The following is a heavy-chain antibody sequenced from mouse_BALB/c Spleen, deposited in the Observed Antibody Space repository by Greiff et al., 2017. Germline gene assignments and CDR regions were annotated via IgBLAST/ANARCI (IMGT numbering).Heavy chain of an antibody. CDR1: GFTFSDYY. CDR3: ARGPGGIAY. CDR2: ISDGGSYT. J-gene: IGHJ3*01. V-gene: IGHV5-4*02. Sequence: EVKLMESGGGLVKPGGSLKLSCAASGFTFSDYYMYWVRQTPEKRLEWVATISDGGSYTYYPDSVKGRFTISRDNAKNNLYLQMSSLKSEDTAMYYCARGPGGIAYWGQGTLVTVSA.